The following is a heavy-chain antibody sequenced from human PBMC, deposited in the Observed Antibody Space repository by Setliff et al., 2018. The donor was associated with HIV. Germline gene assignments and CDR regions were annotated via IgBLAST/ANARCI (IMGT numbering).Heavy chain of an antibody. CDR3: ARDSIVGESSDPTLPFGYMDV. D-gene: IGHD1-26*01. V-gene: IGHV3-33*01. Sequence: QPGGSLRLSCAASGFTFSSYGIHWVRQAPGKGLEWVAVIWYDGSNKYYADSVKGRFTISRDNSKNTLYLQMNSLRAEDTAVYYCARDSIVGESSDPTLPFGYMDVWGKGTTVTVSS. CDR2: IWYDGSNK. J-gene: IGHJ6*03. CDR1: GFTFSSYG.